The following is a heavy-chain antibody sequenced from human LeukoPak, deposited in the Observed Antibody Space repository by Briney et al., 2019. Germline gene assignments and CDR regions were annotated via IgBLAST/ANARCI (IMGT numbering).Heavy chain of an antibody. Sequence: GESLKISCKVSGYSSTTYWIAWVRQMSGRGLEWMGVIHPGDSDTRYNPSFQGRVTISVDKSTTTAYLQYNSLGPPDTAIYYCATHPIRDGFGNAFDIWGQGTLVTVSS. CDR1: GYSSTTYW. D-gene: IGHD5-24*01. CDR3: ATHPIRDGFGNAFDI. CDR2: IHPGDSDT. V-gene: IGHV5-51*01. J-gene: IGHJ3*02.